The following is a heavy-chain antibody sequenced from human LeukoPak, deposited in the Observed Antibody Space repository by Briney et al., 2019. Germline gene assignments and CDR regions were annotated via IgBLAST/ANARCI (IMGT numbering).Heavy chain of an antibody. J-gene: IGHJ4*02. CDR1: GGSISISNSNW. D-gene: IGHD7-27*01. V-gene: IGHV4-4*02. CDR2: IYHSGST. CDR3: ARLPGD. Sequence: SGTLSLTCAVSGGSISISNSNWWSWVRQPPGKGLEWIGEIYHSGSTNYNPSLKSRVTISVDKSKNQFSLKLSSVTAADTAVYYCARLPGDWGQGTLVTVSS.